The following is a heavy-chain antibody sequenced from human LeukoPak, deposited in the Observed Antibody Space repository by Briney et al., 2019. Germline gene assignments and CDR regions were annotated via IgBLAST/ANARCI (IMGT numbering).Heavy chain of an antibody. CDR1: GYTFTSYD. V-gene: IGHV1-8*01. CDR3: ARGIGSTTVTTLEYYFDY. CDR2: MNPNSGNT. J-gene: IGHJ4*02. D-gene: IGHD4-17*01. Sequence: ASVKVSCKASGYTFTSYDINWVRRATGQGREWMGWMNPNSGNTGYAQKFQGRVTMTRNTSISTAYMELSSLRSEDTAVYYCARGIGSTTVTTLEYYFDYWGQGTLVTVSS.